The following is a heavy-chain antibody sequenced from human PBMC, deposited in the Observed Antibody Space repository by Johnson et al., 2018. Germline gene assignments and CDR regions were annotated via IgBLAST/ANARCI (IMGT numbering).Heavy chain of an antibody. J-gene: IGHJ4*02. CDR1: GGTFNSYP. CDR3: ARDLESYRDLSYYLQY. V-gene: IGHV1-69*01. D-gene: IGHD3-16*02. Sequence: QVQLVQSGAEVKRPGSSVKVSCKASGGTFNSYPITWVRQAPGQGLEWMGGIIPLSGTTNYAQKFQGRLTITADEPTSTAYMELNSLTSEDTAVYYCARDLESYRDLSYYLQYWGQGTLVTVSS. CDR2: IIPLSGTT.